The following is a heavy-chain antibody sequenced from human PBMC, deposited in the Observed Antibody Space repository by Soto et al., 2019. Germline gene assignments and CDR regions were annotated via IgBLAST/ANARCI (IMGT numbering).Heavy chain of an antibody. CDR1: GYTFTTFF. D-gene: IGHD1-1*01. CDR3: ARGPSTGCFDS. Sequence: ASVKVSCKTSGYTFTTFFLHWMRRAPGQRLEWMGRINPANGDTLYSQRLLGRVSITTDTSATTTYMELTSLTSEDTAIYYCARGPSTGCFDSWGQGTLVTVSS. V-gene: IGHV1-3*01. J-gene: IGHJ4*02. CDR2: INPANGDT.